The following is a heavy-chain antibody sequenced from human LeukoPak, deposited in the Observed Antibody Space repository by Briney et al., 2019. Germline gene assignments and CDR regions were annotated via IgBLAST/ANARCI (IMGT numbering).Heavy chain of an antibody. D-gene: IGHD3-22*01. J-gene: IGHJ4*02. CDR2: IWYDGSNK. Sequence: GGSLRLSCAASRFTFSSYAMHWVRQAPGKGLEWVAVIWYDGSNKYYADSVKGRFTISRDNSKNTLYLQMNSLRAEDTAVYYCARGDRPDYYDSSGYLDYWGQGTLVTVSS. CDR1: RFTFSSYA. V-gene: IGHV3-33*08. CDR3: ARGDRPDYYDSSGYLDY.